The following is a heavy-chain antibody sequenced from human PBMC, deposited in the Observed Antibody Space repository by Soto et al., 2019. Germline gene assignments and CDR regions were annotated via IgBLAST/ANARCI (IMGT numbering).Heavy chain of an antibody. CDR1: GFSLSTSGMC. J-gene: IGHJ6*02. Sequence: SGPTLVNPTQTLPLTCTFSGFSLSTSGMCVSWIRQPPGKALEWLALIDWDDDKYYSTSLKTRLTISKDTSKNQVVLTMTNMDPVDTATYYCARTPGIAAAGTRYYYYGMDVWGQGTTVTVSS. CDR2: IDWDDDK. V-gene: IGHV2-70*01. CDR3: ARTPGIAAAGTRYYYYGMDV. D-gene: IGHD6-13*01.